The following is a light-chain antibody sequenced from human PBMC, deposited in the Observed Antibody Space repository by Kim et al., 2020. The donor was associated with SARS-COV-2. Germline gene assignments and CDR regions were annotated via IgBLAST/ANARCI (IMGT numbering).Light chain of an antibody. V-gene: IGLV6-57*01. CDR3: HSYDSSNYWI. Sequence: TVTISCTRSSGNIATNFVQWYQQRPGSSPTKLIYEDNQRPSGVPGRFSGSIDRSSNSASLTIAGLRPEDEAVYYCHSYDSSNYWIFGGGTKVTVL. CDR1: SGNIATNF. CDR2: EDN. J-gene: IGLJ2*01.